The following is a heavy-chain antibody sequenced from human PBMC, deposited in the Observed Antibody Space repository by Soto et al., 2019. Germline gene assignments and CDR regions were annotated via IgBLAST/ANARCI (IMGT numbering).Heavy chain of an antibody. Sequence: SETLSLTCAVSGFSISSSNWWSLVRHPPGKGLEWIGEIYHSGSTNYNPSLKSRVTISVDKSKNQFSLKLSSVTAADTAVYYCARLFRGGYNALGYWGQGTLVTVSS. CDR3: ARLFRGGYNALGY. CDR2: IYHSGST. D-gene: IGHD3-3*01. CDR1: GFSISSSNW. V-gene: IGHV4-4*02. J-gene: IGHJ4*02.